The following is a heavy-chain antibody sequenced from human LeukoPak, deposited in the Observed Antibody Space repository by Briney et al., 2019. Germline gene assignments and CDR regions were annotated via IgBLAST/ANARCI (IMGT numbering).Heavy chain of an antibody. V-gene: IGHV3-7*03. J-gene: IGHJ4*02. CDR2: IKQDGSEK. CDR1: GFTFSSYW. Sequence: GGSLRLSCAASGFTFSSYWMSWVRQAPGKGLEWVANIKQDGSEKYYVDSVKGRFTISRDNSKNSLYLQMNSLRTEDTALYYCAKDIGERGYSYGYLGYFDYWGQGTLVTVSS. CDR3: AKDIGERGYSYGYLGYFDY. D-gene: IGHD5-18*01.